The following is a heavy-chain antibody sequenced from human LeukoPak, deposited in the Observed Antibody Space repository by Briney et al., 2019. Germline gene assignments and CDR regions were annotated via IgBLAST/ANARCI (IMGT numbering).Heavy chain of an antibody. J-gene: IGHJ4*02. CDR2: IYTRGST. V-gene: IGHV4-4*07. D-gene: IGHD2-2*01. Sequence: PSETLSLTCTVSGGSISSYYWSWIRQPAGKGLEWIGRIYTRGSTNYNPSLKSRVTMSVDTSKNQFSLKLSSVTAADTAVYYCARELGYCSSTSCPKFDYWGQGTLVTVSS. CDR1: GGSISSYY. CDR3: ARELGYCSSTSCPKFDY.